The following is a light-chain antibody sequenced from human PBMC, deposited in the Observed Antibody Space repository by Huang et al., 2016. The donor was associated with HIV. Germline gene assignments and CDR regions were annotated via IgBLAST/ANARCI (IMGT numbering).Light chain of an antibody. CDR1: QIISTY. J-gene: IGKJ2*01. CDR3: QQSHSTPYT. V-gene: IGKV1-39*01. Sequence: DIQMPQSPSSLSASVVDRVTISCRASQIISTYLIWYQQRPGKAPKLLIYVASSVQRGVSSRCGGRGAGTDLTLTISSVQPEDFATYYCQQSHSTPYTFGQGTKLEIK. CDR2: VAS.